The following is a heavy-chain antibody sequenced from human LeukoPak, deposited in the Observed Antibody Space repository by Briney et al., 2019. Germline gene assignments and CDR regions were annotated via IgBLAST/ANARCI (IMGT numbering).Heavy chain of an antibody. Sequence: ASVKVSCKASGYTFTSYGISWVRQAPGQGLEWMGWISAYNGNTNYAQKLQGRVTMTTDTSTSTAYMELSSLRSEDTAVHYCARGVRYVWGSYPQNWFDPWGQGTLVTVSS. D-gene: IGHD3-16*02. J-gene: IGHJ5*02. CDR3: ARGVRYVWGSYPQNWFDP. CDR2: ISAYNGNT. CDR1: GYTFTSYG. V-gene: IGHV1-18*01.